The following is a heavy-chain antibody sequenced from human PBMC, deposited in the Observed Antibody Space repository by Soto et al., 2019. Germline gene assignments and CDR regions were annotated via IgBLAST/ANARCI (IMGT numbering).Heavy chain of an antibody. J-gene: IGHJ4*02. V-gene: IGHV4-59*01. CDR3: ARDAYGGYCSGGSCQAFDY. Sequence: SETLSLTCTVSGGSISSYYWSWIRQPPGKGLEWIGYIYYSGSTNYNPSLKSRVTISVDTSKNQFSLKLSSVTAADTAVYYCARDAYGGYCSGGSCQAFDYWGQGTLVTVS. CDR1: GGSISSYY. D-gene: IGHD2-15*01. CDR2: IYYSGST.